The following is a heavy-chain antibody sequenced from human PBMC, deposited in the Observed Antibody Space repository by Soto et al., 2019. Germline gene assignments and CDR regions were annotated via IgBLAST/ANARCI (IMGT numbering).Heavy chain of an antibody. D-gene: IGHD6-13*01. CDR2: IYPGDSDT. CDR3: ATCKHCSWETYYYYYMDV. V-gene: IGHV5-51*01. CDR1: GYSFTSYW. J-gene: IGHJ6*03. Sequence: GESLKISCKGSGYSFTSYWIGWVRQMPGKGLEWMGIIYPGDSDTRYSPSFQGQVTISADKSISTAYLQWSSLKASDTAMYYCATCKHCSWETYYYYYMDVWGKGTTVTVSS.